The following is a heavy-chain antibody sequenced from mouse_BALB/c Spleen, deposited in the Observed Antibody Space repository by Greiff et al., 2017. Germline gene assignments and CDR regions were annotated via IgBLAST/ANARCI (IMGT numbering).Heavy chain of an antibody. CDR2: IDPENGDT. D-gene: IGHD2-10*02. CDR1: GFNIKDYY. Sequence: EVQLQESGAELVRSGASVKLSCTASGFNIKDYYMHWVKQRPEQGLEWIGWIDPENGDTEYAPKFQGKATMTADTSSNTAYLQLSSLTSEDTAVYYCNGSPYGNYVYAMDYWGQGTSVTVSS. V-gene: IGHV14-4*02. CDR3: NGSPYGNYVYAMDY. J-gene: IGHJ4*01.